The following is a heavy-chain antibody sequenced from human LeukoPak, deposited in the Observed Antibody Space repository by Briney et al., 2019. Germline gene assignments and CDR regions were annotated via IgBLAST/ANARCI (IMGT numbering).Heavy chain of an antibody. CDR2: ISGSGGNT. V-gene: IGHV3-23*01. Sequence: GGSLTLSCAASGFTFSSYAMTWVRQAPGKGLEWVSGISGSGGNTYYTDSVKGRFTISRDNFENTLYLQMNSLRPEDTAVYYCAKDLIRDLWFGESWGQGTLVTVSS. J-gene: IGHJ5*02. CDR1: GFTFSSYA. D-gene: IGHD3-10*01. CDR3: AKDLIRDLWFGES.